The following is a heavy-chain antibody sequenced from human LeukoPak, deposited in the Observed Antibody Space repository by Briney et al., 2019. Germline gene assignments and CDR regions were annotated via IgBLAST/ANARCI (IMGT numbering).Heavy chain of an antibody. CDR3: ARGEGWIQDNWFDP. CDR2: MNPNSGNT. V-gene: IGHV1-8*01. J-gene: IGHJ5*02. D-gene: IGHD5-18*01. CDR1: GYSFTSYD. Sequence: GASVKVSCKASGYSFTSYDINWVRQATGQGLEWMGWMNPNSGNTGYAQKFQGRVTITRNTSISTAYMELSSLRSEDTAVYYCARGEGWIQDNWFDPWGQGTLVTVSS.